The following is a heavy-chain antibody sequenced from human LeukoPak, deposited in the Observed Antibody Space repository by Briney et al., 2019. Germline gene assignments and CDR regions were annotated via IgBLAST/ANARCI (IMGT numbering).Heavy chain of an antibody. D-gene: IGHD6-19*01. V-gene: IGHV3-7*03. J-gene: IGHJ4*02. CDR2: IKQDGSEK. CDR1: GFNFGAYY. CDR3: ARMSGIAVAAIWISYFDY. Sequence: EGSLRLSCAASGFNFGAYYMTWVRQAPGKGLEWVANIKQDGSEKYYVDSVKGRFTISRDNANNSLYLQMNSLRAEDTAVYYCARMSGIAVAAIWISYFDYWGQGTLVTVSS.